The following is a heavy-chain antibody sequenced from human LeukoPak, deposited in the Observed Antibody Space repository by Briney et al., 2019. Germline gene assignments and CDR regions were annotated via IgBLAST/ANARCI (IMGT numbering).Heavy chain of an antibody. D-gene: IGHD3-10*01. CDR1: GGSFSGYY. J-gene: IGHJ4*02. CDR2: IYTSGST. V-gene: IGHV4-4*07. Sequence: SETLSLTCAVYGGSFSGYYWSWIRQPAGKGLEWIGRIYTSGSTNYNPSLKSRVTISVDTSKNQFSLKLSSVTAADTAVYYCARDRGGETDYWGQGTLVTVSS. CDR3: ARDRGGETDY.